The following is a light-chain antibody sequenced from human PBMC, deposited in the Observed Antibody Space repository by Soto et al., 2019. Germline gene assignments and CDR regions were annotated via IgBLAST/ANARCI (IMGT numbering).Light chain of an antibody. V-gene: IGLV2-23*02. J-gene: IGLJ2*01. CDR2: QVT. CDR1: SSDVGGYNL. Sequence: QSALTQPASVSGSPGQSITISCTGTSSDVGGYNLVSWYQHHPGKAPKLIINQVTNRPSGVSSRFSGSKSGNTASLTISGLQADDEADYYCCSYADYKGIFGGGTQLTVL. CDR3: CSYADYKGI.